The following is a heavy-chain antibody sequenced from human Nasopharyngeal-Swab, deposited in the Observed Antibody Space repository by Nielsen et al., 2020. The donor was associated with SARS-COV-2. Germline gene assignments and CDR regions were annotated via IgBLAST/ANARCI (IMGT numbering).Heavy chain of an antibody. V-gene: IGHV5-10-1*01. J-gene: IGHJ5*02. D-gene: IGHD5-18*01. Sequence: VRQMPGKGLEWMGRIDPSDSYTNYSPSFQGHVTISAGKSISTAYLQWSSLKASDTAMYYCARSDTAMGVGHWGQGTLVTVSS. CDR3: ARSDTAMGVGH. CDR2: IDPSDSYT.